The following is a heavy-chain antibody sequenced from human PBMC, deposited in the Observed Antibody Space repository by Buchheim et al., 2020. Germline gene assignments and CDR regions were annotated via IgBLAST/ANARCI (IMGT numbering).Heavy chain of an antibody. J-gene: IGHJ4*02. Sequence: EVQLVESGGGLVQTGGSLRLACEGSGFSFSSYWMHWVRQAPGKGLEWVSRIDSYGRTTTYADSVKGRFTVSRDNDKNTLYLQINSLRDEDTAVYFCASSLKPSIYFDFWGGYFIPANWGQGTL. CDR2: IDSYGRTT. CDR3: ASSLKPSIYFDFWGGYFIPAN. CDR1: GFSFSSYW. V-gene: IGHV3-74*01. D-gene: IGHD3-3*01.